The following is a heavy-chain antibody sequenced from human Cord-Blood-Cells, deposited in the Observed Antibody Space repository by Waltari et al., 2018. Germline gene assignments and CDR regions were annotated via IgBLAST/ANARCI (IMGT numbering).Heavy chain of an antibody. J-gene: IGHJ2*01. CDR1: GFTFSSYG. V-gene: IGHV3-30*03. Sequence: QVQLVESGGGVVQPGRSLRLSCAASGFTFSSYGMHWARRAPGKGLEWVAVISYDGSNKYYADSVKGRFTISRDNSKNTLYLQMNSLRAEDTAVYYCAHGGSGSHDWYFDLWGRGTLVTVSS. CDR2: ISYDGSNK. D-gene: IGHD3-10*01. CDR3: AHGGSGSHDWYFDL.